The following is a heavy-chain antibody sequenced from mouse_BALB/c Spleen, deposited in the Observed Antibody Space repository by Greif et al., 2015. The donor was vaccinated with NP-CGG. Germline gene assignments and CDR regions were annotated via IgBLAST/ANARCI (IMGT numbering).Heavy chain of an antibody. CDR1: GYTFTNYW. D-gene: IGHD1-1*01. V-gene: IGHV1-63*02. CDR3: ANYYGSSYGFAY. CDR2: IYPGGGYT. Sequence: QVQLQQSGAELVRPGTSVKISCKASGYTFTNYWLGWVKQRPGHGLEWIGDIYPGGGYTNYNEKFKGKATLTADTSSSTADMQLSSLTSEDSAVYFCANYYGSSYGFAYRGQGTLVTVSA. J-gene: IGHJ3*01.